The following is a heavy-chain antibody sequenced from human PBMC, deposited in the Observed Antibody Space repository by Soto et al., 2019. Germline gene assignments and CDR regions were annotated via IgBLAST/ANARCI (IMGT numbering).Heavy chain of an antibody. CDR1: GYSFTSYW. D-gene: IGHD5-18*01. Sequence: XDSRTISCKGSGYSFTSYWIGWVGQMPGKGLEWMGIIYPGDSDTRYSPSFQGQVTISADKSISTAYLQWSSLKASDTAMYYCARRSAQPGGYYYYGMDVWGQGTTVTVSS. CDR3: ARRSAQPGGYYYYGMDV. V-gene: IGHV5-51*01. J-gene: IGHJ6*02. CDR2: IYPGDSDT.